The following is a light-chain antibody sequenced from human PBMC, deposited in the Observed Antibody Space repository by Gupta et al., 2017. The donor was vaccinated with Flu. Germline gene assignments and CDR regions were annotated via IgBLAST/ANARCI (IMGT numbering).Light chain of an antibody. CDR3: TAWDSSTRRSV. CDR2: DDH. Sequence: SYVLTQTPSVSVAPGQTAMFTCGGDDIITKSVHWYQQKPGQAPGLVVYDDHARPSGITDRFSGSNSGNPATLPTNRVQAEDEADYYCTAWDSSTRRSVFGGGTKVTVL. V-gene: IGLV3-21*02. CDR1: DIITKS. J-gene: IGLJ1*01.